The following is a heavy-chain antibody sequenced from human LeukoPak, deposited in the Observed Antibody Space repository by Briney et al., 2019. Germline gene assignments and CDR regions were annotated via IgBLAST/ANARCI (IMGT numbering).Heavy chain of an antibody. J-gene: IGHJ4*02. Sequence: PGGTLRLSCAASGFTFNRYGMSWVRQAPGKGLEWVSGISASGANRYYADSVKGRFTISRDNSRDTLSVQINSLRAEDTAVYYCARTHSSSWSGFDYWGQGTLVTVSS. CDR3: ARTHSSSWSGFDY. CDR2: ISASGANR. V-gene: IGHV3-23*01. D-gene: IGHD6-13*01. CDR1: GFTFNRYG.